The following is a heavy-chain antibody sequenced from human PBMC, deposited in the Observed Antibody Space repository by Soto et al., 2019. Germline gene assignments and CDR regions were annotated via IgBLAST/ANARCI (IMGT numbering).Heavy chain of an antibody. CDR1: GFTFSSYG. Sequence: GSLRLSCAASGFTFSSYGMHWVRQAPGKGLEWVAVIWYDGSNKYYADSVKGRFTISRDNSKNTLYLQMNSLRAEDTAVYYCAREETIDYYYYYGMDVWGQGTTVTVSS. J-gene: IGHJ6*02. CDR2: IWYDGSNK. V-gene: IGHV3-33*01. D-gene: IGHD2-15*01. CDR3: AREETIDYYYYYGMDV.